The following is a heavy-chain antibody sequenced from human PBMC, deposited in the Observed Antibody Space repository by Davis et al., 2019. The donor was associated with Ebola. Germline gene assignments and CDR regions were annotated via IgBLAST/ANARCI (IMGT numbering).Heavy chain of an antibody. J-gene: IGHJ6*02. CDR3: ARTRGLCWGGDCSNYYGMDV. Sequence: SGPTLVKPTETLTLTCTVSGFSLSNARMGVSWIRQPPGKALEWLAHIFSNDEKSYSTSLKSRLTISKDTSKSQVVLTMTNMDPVDTATYYCARTRGLCWGGDCSNYYGMDVWGQGTTVTVSS. CDR1: GFSLSNARMG. V-gene: IGHV2-26*01. CDR2: IFSNDEK. D-gene: IGHD2-21*01.